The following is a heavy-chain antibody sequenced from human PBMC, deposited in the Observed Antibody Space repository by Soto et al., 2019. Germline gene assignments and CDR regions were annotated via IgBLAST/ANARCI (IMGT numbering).Heavy chain of an antibody. Sequence: QVQLVQSGAEVKKPGASVKVSCKASGYTFTSYYMHWVRLAPGQGLEWMGVINPDGGGTSYGQQVQGRVIMTRDTSTSTVYMELGGRRSDDTAVYCCATGVNYLSMEVRGQGTKVTVSS. V-gene: IGHV1-46*01. CDR1: GYTFTSYY. CDR2: INPDGGGT. D-gene: IGHD1-7*01. CDR3: ATGVNYLSMEV. J-gene: IGHJ6*02.